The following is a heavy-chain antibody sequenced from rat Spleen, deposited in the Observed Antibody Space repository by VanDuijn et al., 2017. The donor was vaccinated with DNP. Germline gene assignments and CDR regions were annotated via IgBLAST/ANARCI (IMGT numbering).Heavy chain of an antibody. CDR2: IGYDGSST. D-gene: IGHD1-1*01. J-gene: IGHJ4*01. V-gene: IGHV5-7*01. CDR3: AREGYYSGDRAMDA. Sequence: EVQLVESGGDLVQPGRSLKLSCAASGFTFSDYNMAWVRQAPKKGLEWVATIGYDGSSTYYRDSVKGRFTISRDNAKSTLYLQMDSLRSEDTATYYCAREGYYSGDRAMDAWGQGTSVTVSS. CDR1: GFTFSDYN.